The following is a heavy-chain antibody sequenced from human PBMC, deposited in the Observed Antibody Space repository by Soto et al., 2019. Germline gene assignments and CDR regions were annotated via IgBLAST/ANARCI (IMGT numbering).Heavy chain of an antibody. CDR2: ISSSSSTI. J-gene: IGHJ6*02. Sequence: EVQLVESGGGLAQPGGSLRLSCAASGFTFSSYSMNWVRQAPGKGLEWVSYISSSSSTIYYADSVKGRFTISRDNAKNSLYLQMNSLRDEDTAVYYCARDPNHWRGACTNGVCYGVYYYYYGMDVWGQGTTVTVSS. CDR3: ARDPNHWRGACTNGVCYGVYYYYYGMDV. CDR1: GFTFSSYS. V-gene: IGHV3-48*02. D-gene: IGHD2-8*01.